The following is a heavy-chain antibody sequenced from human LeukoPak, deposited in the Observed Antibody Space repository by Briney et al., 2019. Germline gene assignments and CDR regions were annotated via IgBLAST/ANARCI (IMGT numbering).Heavy chain of an antibody. CDR1: GFTVSSNY. D-gene: IGHD6-13*01. CDR2: IYSDKGT. J-gene: IGHJ4*02. Sequence: GGSLRLSCAASGFTVSSNYMSWVRQAPGKGLEWVSFIYSDKGTYYADSVKGRFTISRDNSKNTLYLQMNSLRAEDTAVYYCARRAAAGSHFDYWGQGTLVTVSS. CDR3: ARRAAAGSHFDY. V-gene: IGHV3-53*01.